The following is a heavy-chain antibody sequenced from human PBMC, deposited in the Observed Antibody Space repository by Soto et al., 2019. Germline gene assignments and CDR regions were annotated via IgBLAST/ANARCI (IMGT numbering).Heavy chain of an antibody. V-gene: IGHV4-30-2*01. CDR1: RGSISTSGYS. CDR3: ARIRTYDTSGYYSSFYFDN. J-gene: IGHJ4*02. D-gene: IGHD3-22*01. CDR2: IYHSGSA. Sequence: QLQLQESGSGLVKPSQTLSLTCTVSRGSISTSGYSWGWIRQPPGKGLEWIGYIYHSGSAYYNPSLKSRVTISVDRSKNQFSRRLSSVTAADTAVYYCARIRTYDTSGYYSSFYFDNWGQGTLVTVSS.